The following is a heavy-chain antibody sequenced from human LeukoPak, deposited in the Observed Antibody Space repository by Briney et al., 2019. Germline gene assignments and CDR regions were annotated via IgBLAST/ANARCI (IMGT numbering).Heavy chain of an antibody. CDR1: AFSFSSYW. V-gene: IGHV3-74*01. CDR2: INSDGGST. J-gene: IGHJ4*02. Sequence: GGSLRLSCAAYAFSFSSYWMHWVRQAPGKGLVWVSRINSDGGSTSYADSVKGRFTISRDKAKNTVYLQMNTLRVEDTAVYYCARRVAGTGTPGKHWGQGTLVTVSS. CDR3: ARRVAGTGTPGKH. D-gene: IGHD6-19*01.